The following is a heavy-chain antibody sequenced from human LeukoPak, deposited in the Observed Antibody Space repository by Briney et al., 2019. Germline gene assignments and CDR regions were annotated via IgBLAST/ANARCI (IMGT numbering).Heavy chain of an antibody. D-gene: IGHD3-22*01. CDR2: IYSGGST. J-gene: IGHJ4*02. Sequence: PGGSLRLSCAASGFTVSSNYMSWVRQAPGKGLEWVSVIYSGGSTYYADSVKGRFTISRDNSKNTLYLQMNSLRAEDTAVYYCARVRRLHSSGYSRWGQGTLVTVSS. V-gene: IGHV3-66*01. CDR3: ARVRRLHSSGYSR. CDR1: GFTVSSNY.